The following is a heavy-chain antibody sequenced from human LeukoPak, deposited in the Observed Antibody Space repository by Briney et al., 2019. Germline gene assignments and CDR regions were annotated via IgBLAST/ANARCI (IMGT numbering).Heavy chain of an antibody. D-gene: IGHD1-26*01. V-gene: IGHV3-7*01. CDR3: ARSGSYSPDYFDY. CDR1: GFTFSSYW. Sequence: PGGSLRLSCAASGFTFSSYWMSWVRQAPGKGLEWVANIKQDGSEKYYVDSVKGRFTISRDNAKNSLYLQMNSLRAEDTAVYYCARSGSYSPDYFDYWGQGTLVTVSS. CDR2: IKQDGSEK. J-gene: IGHJ4*02.